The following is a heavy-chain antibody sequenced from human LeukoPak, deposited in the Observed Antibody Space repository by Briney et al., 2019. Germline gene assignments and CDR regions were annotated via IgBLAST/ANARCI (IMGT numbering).Heavy chain of an antibody. CDR2: INAGNGNT. J-gene: IGHJ4*02. V-gene: IGHV1-3*01. CDR3: ARAPPSRGWLQLSAGFDC. CDR1: GYTFTIYA. D-gene: IGHD5-24*01. Sequence: ASVKVSCKASGYTFTIYAMHWVRQAPGQRLEWMGWINAGNGNTKYSQKFQGRVTITRDTSASTAYMELSSLRSEDTAVYYCARAPPSRGWLQLSAGFDCWGQGTLVTVSS.